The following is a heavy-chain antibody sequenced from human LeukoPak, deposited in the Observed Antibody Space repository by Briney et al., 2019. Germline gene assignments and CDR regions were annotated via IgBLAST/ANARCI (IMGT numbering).Heavy chain of an antibody. V-gene: IGHV3-7*05. D-gene: IGHD6-19*01. CDR2: IKEDGSEK. Sequence: AGGSLTLPCAPSGLTHSKYWMNWLRQAPGEGLEWVANIKEDGSEKNYVDSVKGRFTISRDNAKNSLYLQMSSLRAEDTAVYYCARDPLIAVAGIYFEYWGQGTLVTVSS. CDR3: ARDPLIAVAGIYFEY. CDR1: GLTHSKYW. J-gene: IGHJ4*02.